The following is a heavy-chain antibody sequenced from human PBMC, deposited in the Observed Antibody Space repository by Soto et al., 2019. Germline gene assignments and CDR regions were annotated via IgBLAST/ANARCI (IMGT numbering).Heavy chain of an antibody. V-gene: IGHV4-34*01. Sequence: QVQLQQWGAGLLKPSETLSLTCAVYGGSFSGYYWSWIRQPPGKGLEWIGEINHSGSTNYNPSLKSRVPISVDTSKNQFALKLSSVTAADTAVYYCARGWYVGVTFWVGDYDHEKYNWFDPWGQGTLVTVSS. CDR2: INHSGST. CDR1: GGSFSGYY. CDR3: ARGWYVGVTFWVGDYDHEKYNWFDP. D-gene: IGHD4-17*01. J-gene: IGHJ5*02.